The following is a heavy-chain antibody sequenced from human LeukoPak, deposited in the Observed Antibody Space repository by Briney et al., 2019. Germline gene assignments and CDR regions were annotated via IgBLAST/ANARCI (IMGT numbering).Heavy chain of an antibody. CDR2: IRYDGSNK. CDR3: ARDPAIQIWLSAYYFDY. CDR1: GFTFSSYG. J-gene: IGHJ4*02. Sequence: PGGSLRLSCAASGFTFSSYGMHWVRQAPGKGLEWVAFIRYDGSNKYYADSVKGRFTISRDNAKNSLYLQMNSLRAEDAAVYYCARDPAIQIWLSAYYFDYWGRGTLVTVSS. D-gene: IGHD5-18*01. V-gene: IGHV3-30*02.